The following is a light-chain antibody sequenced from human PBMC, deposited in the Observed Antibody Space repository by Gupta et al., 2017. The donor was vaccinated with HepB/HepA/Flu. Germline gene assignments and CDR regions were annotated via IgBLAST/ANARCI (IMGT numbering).Light chain of an antibody. CDR2: EVI. CDR1: SGNVGNYNF. CDR3: CSYAHRNSFFYV. J-gene: IGLJ1*01. V-gene: IGLV2-23*02. Sequence: QSALTQPASVSGSPGQSITTSCPVTSGNVGNYNFVSWYQQHPGKAPKLIIYEVINRPSGVSDRCSGSKSGNTASLTISGLQAEDEADYYCCSYAHRNSFFYVFGTGTKVTVL.